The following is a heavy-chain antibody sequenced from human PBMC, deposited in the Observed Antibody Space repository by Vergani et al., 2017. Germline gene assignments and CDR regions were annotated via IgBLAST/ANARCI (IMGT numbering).Heavy chain of an antibody. D-gene: IGHD2-15*01. CDR2: IKQDGSEK. CDR3: ARDSRLGMVVAATVFDY. J-gene: IGHJ4*02. V-gene: IGHV3-7*01. CDR1: GFTFSTYW. Sequence: EVQLVESGGGLVQPGGSLRLSCAASGFTFSTYWMSWVRQAPGKGLGWVANIKQDGSEKSYVDSVKGRFTISRDNAKNSLYLQMNSLRAEDTAVYYCARDSRLGMVVAATVFDYWGQGTLVTVSS.